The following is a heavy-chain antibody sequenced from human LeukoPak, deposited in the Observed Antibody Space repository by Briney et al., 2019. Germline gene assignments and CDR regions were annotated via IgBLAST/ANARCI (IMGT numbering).Heavy chain of an antibody. V-gene: IGHV3-30-3*01. Sequence: PGRSLRLSCAASGFTFSTYAMHGVRQAPGKGLEWVAVISYDGSSKYYADSVKGRFTISRDNSKNTLYLQMNSLRAEDTAVYYCARDHSMEYGNWFDPWGQGTLVTVSS. CDR1: GFTFSTYA. J-gene: IGHJ5*02. CDR3: ARDHSMEYGNWFDP. CDR2: ISYDGSSK. D-gene: IGHD2/OR15-2a*01.